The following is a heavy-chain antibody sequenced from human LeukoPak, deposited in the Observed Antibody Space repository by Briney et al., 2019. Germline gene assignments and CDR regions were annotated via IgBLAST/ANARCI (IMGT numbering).Heavy chain of an antibody. Sequence: GGSLRLSCAASGFTSSSYAMSWVRQAPGKGLEWVSAIIGSGGSTYYADSVKGRFTISRDNSKNTLYLQMNSLRAEDTAVYYCAKDDSLYSSGWYGLLDYWGQGTLVTVSS. V-gene: IGHV3-23*01. D-gene: IGHD6-19*01. J-gene: IGHJ4*02. CDR3: AKDDSLYSSGWYGLLDY. CDR2: IIGSGGST. CDR1: GFTSSSYA.